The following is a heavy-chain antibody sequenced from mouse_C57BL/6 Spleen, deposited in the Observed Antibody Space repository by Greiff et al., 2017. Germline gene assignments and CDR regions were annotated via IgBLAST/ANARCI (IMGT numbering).Heavy chain of an antibody. J-gene: IGHJ2*01. V-gene: IGHV14-4*01. CDR2: IDPDNGDT. Sequence: VQLQQSGAELVRPGASVKLSCTASGFNIKDDYMHWVKQRPEQGLEWIGWIDPDNGDTEYASKFQGKATITGDTSSNTAYLQLSSLAAEDTAVYYCTRQRLDYWGQGTTLTVSS. CDR3: TRQRLDY. CDR1: GFNIKDDY.